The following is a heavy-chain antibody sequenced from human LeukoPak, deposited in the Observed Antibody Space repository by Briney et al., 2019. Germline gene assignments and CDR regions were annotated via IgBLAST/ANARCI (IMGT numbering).Heavy chain of an antibody. J-gene: IGHJ4*02. Sequence: PGGSLRLSCAASGFTFDDYGMSWVRQAPGKGLEWVSGINWNGGSTGCADSVKGRFTISRDNAKNSLYLQMNSLRAEDTALYYCARDGGYCSGGSCYRYFDYWGQGTLVTVSS. CDR2: INWNGGST. CDR1: GFTFDDYG. CDR3: ARDGGYCSGGSCYRYFDY. V-gene: IGHV3-20*04. D-gene: IGHD2-15*01.